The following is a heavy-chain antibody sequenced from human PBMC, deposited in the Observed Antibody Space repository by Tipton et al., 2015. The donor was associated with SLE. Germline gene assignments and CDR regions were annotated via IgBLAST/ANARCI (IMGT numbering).Heavy chain of an antibody. CDR1: GFTFSSYG. CDR3: AKAALRLIAVAGYFDY. Sequence: SLRLSCAASGFTFSSYGMHWVRQAPGKGLEWVAVISYDGSNKYYADSVKGRFTISRDNSKNTLYLQMNSLRAEDTAVYYCAKAALRLIAVAGYFDYWGQGTLVTVSS. CDR2: ISYDGSNK. J-gene: IGHJ4*02. D-gene: IGHD6-19*01. V-gene: IGHV3-30*18.